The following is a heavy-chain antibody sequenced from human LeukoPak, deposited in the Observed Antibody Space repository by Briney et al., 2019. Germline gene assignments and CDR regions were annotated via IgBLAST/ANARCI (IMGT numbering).Heavy chain of an antibody. J-gene: IGHJ4*02. CDR3: ARAGAYDYVWGSYLDY. V-gene: IGHV3-11*01. CDR2: ISSSGSTI. Sequence: GGSLRLSCAASGFTFSDYYMSWIRQAPGKGLERVSYISSSGSTIYYADSVKGRFTISRDNAKNSLYLQMNSLRAEDTAVYYCARAGAYDYVWGSYLDYWGQGTLVTVSS. D-gene: IGHD3-16*02. CDR1: GFTFSDYY.